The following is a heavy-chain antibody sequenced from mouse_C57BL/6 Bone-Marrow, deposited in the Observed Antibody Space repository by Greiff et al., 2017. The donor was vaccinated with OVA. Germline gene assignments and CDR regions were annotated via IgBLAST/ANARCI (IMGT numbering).Heavy chain of an antibody. CDR2: ISYDGSN. CDR1: GYSITSGYY. D-gene: IGHD1-1*02. Sequence: EVQLQESGPGLVKPSQSLSLTCSVTGYSITSGYYWNWIRQFPGNKLEWMGYISYDGSNNYNPSLKNRISITRDTSKNQFFLKLNSVTTEDTATYYCARGWGLDYWGQGTTLTVSS. J-gene: IGHJ2*01. CDR3: ARGWGLDY. V-gene: IGHV3-6*01.